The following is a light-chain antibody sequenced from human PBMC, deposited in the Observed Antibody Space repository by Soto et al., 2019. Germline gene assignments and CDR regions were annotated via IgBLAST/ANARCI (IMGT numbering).Light chain of an antibody. CDR3: QSYDSSLSVV. CDR2: GNS. J-gene: IGLJ2*01. CDR1: SSNIGAGYD. V-gene: IGLV1-40*01. Sequence: QSVLTQPPSVSGATGQRVTISCTGCSSNIGAGYDVHWYQQLPGTAPKLLIYGNSNRPSGVPDRFSGSKSGTSASLAITGLQAEDESDYYCQSYDSSLSVVFGGGTQLTVL.